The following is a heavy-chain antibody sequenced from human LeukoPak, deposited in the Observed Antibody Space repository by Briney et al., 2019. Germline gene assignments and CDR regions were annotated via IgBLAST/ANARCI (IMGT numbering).Heavy chain of an antibody. Sequence: GGSLRLSCAASGLTFSNAWMSWVRQAPGKGLEWVGRIKSKTDGETTDYAAPVKGRFTISRDDSKNTLYLQMNSLKTEDTAVYCCTTVPYGSGASWGQGTLVTVSS. CDR3: TTVPYGSGAS. V-gene: IGHV3-15*01. D-gene: IGHD3-10*01. J-gene: IGHJ4*02. CDR1: GLTFSNAW. CDR2: IKSKTDGETT.